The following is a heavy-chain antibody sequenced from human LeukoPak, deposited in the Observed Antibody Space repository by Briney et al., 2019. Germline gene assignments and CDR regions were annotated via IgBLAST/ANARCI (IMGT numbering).Heavy chain of an antibody. J-gene: IGHJ4*02. D-gene: IGHD7-27*01. V-gene: IGHV3-33*08. CDR3: ARANSGDGECFDY. Sequence: GGSLRLSCAASGFTFSSYAMHWVRQAPGKGLEWVAVIWYDGSNKYYADSVKGRFTISRDNSKNTLYLQMNSLRAEDTAVYYCARANSGDGECFDYWGQGTLVTVSS. CDR2: IWYDGSNK. CDR1: GFTFSSYA.